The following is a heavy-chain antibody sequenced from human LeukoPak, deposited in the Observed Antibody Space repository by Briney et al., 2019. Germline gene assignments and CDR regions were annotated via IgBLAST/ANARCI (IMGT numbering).Heavy chain of an antibody. V-gene: IGHV4-59*03. D-gene: IGHD2-8*01. J-gene: IGHJ5*01. CDR3: ALAPNSNWFDF. CDR1: GDSTSNFY. CDR2: IHYSGSS. Sequence: SETLSLTCTVSGDSTSNFYWNWIRQSPGKGLEWIGNIHYSGSSVYNPPLKSRVTISIDTSRRQFFLKLNSVTAADTAVYFCALAPNSNWFDFWGPGTLVTVSS.